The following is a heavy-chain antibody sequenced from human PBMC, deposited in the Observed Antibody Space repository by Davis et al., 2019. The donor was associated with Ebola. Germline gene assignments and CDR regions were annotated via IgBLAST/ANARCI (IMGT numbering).Heavy chain of an antibody. D-gene: IGHD1-26*01. CDR3: ARDVWERWFDP. J-gene: IGHJ5*02. V-gene: IGHV3-66*01. Sequence: GGSLRLSCAASGFTFSSYGMHWVRQAPGKGLEWVSVIYSGGSTYYADSVKGRFTISRDNSKNTLYLQMNSLRAEDTAVYYCARDVWERWFDPWGQGTLVTVSS. CDR2: IYSGGST. CDR1: GFTFSSYG.